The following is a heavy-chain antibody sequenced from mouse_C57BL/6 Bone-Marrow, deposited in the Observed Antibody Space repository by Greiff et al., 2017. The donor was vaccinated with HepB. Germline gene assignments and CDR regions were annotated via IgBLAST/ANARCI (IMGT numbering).Heavy chain of an antibody. V-gene: IGHV2-2*01. CDR2: IWSGGST. D-gene: IGHD1-1*01. J-gene: IGHJ3*01. CDR3: ARKGDYGSSYVAWFAY. Sequence: QVQLQQSGPGLVQPSQRLSITCTVSGFSLTSYGVHWVRQSPGKGLEWLGVIWSGGSTDYNAAFISRLIISKDNSKSQVFFKMNSLQADDTAIYYCARKGDYGSSYVAWFAYWGQGTLVTVSA. CDR1: GFSLTSYG.